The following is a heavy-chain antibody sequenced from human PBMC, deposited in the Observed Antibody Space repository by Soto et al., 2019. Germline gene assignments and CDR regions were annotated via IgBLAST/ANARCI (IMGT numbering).Heavy chain of an antibody. J-gene: IGHJ5*02. CDR1: CVSISGSSYY. V-gene: IGHV4-39*01. CDR3: ARHGSS. CDR2: IYYSGQT. Sequence: SETLSLTCSFSCVSISGSSYYWGWIRQPPGKGLEWIGSIYYSGQTYYNPSLKSRVTISVDRSKNQFSLNLTSVTATDTAFYYCARHGSSWGQGTLVTVSS.